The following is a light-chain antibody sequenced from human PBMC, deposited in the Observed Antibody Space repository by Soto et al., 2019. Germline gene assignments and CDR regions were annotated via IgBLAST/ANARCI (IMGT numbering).Light chain of an antibody. Sequence: AFQMTQSPSSLSASVGDRVTISCRASQGIGNALGWYHQKPGKPPKVLIYGASNLQSGVPPRFSGSGSCTDFNLAISSLQPEDAATYYCLQDINYPWTFGQGTKVEIK. CDR3: LQDINYPWT. J-gene: IGKJ1*01. V-gene: IGKV1-6*01. CDR2: GAS. CDR1: QGIGNA.